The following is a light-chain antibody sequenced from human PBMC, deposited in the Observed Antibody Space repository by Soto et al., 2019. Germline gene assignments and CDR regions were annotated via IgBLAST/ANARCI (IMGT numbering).Light chain of an antibody. J-gene: IGKJ2*01. CDR1: QGVSGY. V-gene: IGKV1-39*01. CDR3: QQSYSTPPYT. Sequence: DIQMTQSPSSLSASVGDRVTITCRASQGVSGYLHWYQVKPGKAPKLLIYNAASLKSGVPSRFSGSGYGTGFTLTISSLQPEDFATYYCQQSYSTPPYTFGQGTKLEI. CDR2: NAA.